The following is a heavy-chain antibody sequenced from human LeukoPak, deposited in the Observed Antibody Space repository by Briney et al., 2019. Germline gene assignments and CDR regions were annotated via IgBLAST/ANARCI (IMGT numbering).Heavy chain of an antibody. D-gene: IGHD1-26*01. Sequence: RASVKVSCIASGYTFTSYGITWVRQAPGQGLEWMGWISPYNGNTNYAQKLQGRVTMTTDTSTSTAYMEPRSLISDDTAVYYCARDLFSGSYGDSWGQGTLVTVSS. CDR2: ISPYNGNT. CDR3: ARDLFSGSYGDS. V-gene: IGHV1-18*01. CDR1: GYTFTSYG. J-gene: IGHJ4*02.